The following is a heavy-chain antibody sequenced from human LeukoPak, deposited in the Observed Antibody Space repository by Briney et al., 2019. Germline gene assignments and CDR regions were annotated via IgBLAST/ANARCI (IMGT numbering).Heavy chain of an antibody. V-gene: IGHV1-69*13. D-gene: IGHD6-19*01. CDR3: ARGGRGSSGWTDIDY. CDR2: IIPIFGTA. Sequence: SVKVSCKASGGTFSSYAISWVRQAPGQGLEWMGGIIPIFGTANYAQKFQGRVTITADESTSTAYMELSSLRSEDTAVYYCARGGRGSSGWTDIDYWGQGTLVTVSS. J-gene: IGHJ4*02. CDR1: GGTFSSYA.